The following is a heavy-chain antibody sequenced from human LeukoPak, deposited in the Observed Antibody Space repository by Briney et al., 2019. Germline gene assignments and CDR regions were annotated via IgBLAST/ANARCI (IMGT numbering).Heavy chain of an antibody. D-gene: IGHD3-22*01. CDR3: ARGSVYYYDSSGYDY. Sequence: GGSLRLSCAASGFTFSSYWMSWVRQAPGKGLEWVANIKHDGSEKYYVDSVKGRFTISRDNAKNSLYLQMNSLRAEDTAVYYCARGSVYYYDSSGYDYWGQGTLVTVSS. CDR2: IKHDGSEK. V-gene: IGHV3-7*01. J-gene: IGHJ4*02. CDR1: GFTFSSYW.